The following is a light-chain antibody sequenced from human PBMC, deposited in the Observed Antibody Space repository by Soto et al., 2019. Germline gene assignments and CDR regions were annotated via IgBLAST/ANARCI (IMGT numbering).Light chain of an antibody. CDR2: GNS. Sequence: QLVLTQPPSVSGAPGQRVTISCTGSSSNIGAGYDVHWYQQLPGTAPKLLIYGNSNRPSGVPDRFSGSKFGTSASLAITGLQAEDEADYYCQSYDSSLSGPYVFGTGTKVTVL. V-gene: IGLV1-40*01. CDR1: SSNIGAGYD. J-gene: IGLJ1*01. CDR3: QSYDSSLSGPYV.